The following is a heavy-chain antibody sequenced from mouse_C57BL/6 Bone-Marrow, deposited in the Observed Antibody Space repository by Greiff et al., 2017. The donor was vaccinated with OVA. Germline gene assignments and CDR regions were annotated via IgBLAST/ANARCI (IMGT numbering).Heavy chain of an antibody. V-gene: IGHV1-81*01. CDR1: GYTFTSYG. J-gene: IGHJ3*01. Sequence: LVESGAELARPGASVKLSCKASGYTFTSYGISWVKQRTGQGLEWIGEIYPRSGNTYYNEKFKGKATLTADKSSSTAYMALRSLTSEDSAVYFCARSEGYYGNYEGFAYWGQGTLVTVSA. CDR3: ARSEGYYGNYEGFAY. CDR2: IYPRSGNT. D-gene: IGHD2-1*01.